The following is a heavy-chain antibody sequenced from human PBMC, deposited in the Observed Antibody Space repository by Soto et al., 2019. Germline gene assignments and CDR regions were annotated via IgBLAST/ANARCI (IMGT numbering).Heavy chain of an antibody. D-gene: IGHD3-16*01. J-gene: IGHJ4*02. CDR3: ASLFVWGSTSGVRIVY. V-gene: IGHV3-20*04. CDR1: GFTFDDYG. Sequence: GGSLRLSCAASGFTFDDYGMSWVRQAPGKGLEWVSGINWNGGSTGYADSVKGRFTISRDNAKNSLYLQMNSLRAEDTALYYCASLFVWGSTSGVRIVYWGQGTLVTAPQ. CDR2: INWNGGST.